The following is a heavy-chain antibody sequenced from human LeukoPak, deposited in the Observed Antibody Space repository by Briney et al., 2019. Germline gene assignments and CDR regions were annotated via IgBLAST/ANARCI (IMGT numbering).Heavy chain of an antibody. CDR2: ISSSSSYT. Sequence: TGGSLRLSCAASGFTFSDYYMSWIRQAPGKGLEWVSYISSSSSYTNYADSVKGRFTISRDNAKNSLYLQMNSLRAEDTAVYYCARAAPYYYDSSGYSAFDSWGQGTMVTVSA. D-gene: IGHD3-22*01. V-gene: IGHV3-11*05. J-gene: IGHJ3*02. CDR3: ARAAPYYYDSSGYSAFDS. CDR1: GFTFSDYY.